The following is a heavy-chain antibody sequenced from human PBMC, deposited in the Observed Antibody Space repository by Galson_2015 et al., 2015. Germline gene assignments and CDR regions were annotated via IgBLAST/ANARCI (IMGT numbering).Heavy chain of an antibody. CDR3: AKAGRGVVFDY. J-gene: IGHJ4*02. V-gene: IGHV3-30*18. CDR1: GFTFSSYG. D-gene: IGHD2-21*01. CDR2: ISYDGSNK. Sequence: SLRLSCAASGFTFSSYGMHWVRQAPGKGLEWVAVISYDGSNKYYADSVKGRFTISRDNSKNTLYLQMNSLRAEDTAVYYCAKAGRGVVFDYWGQGTLVTVSS.